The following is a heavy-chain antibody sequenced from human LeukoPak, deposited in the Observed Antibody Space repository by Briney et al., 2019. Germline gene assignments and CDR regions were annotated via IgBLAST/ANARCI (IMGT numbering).Heavy chain of an antibody. CDR3: ARDTTLDYDILTGFHY. J-gene: IGHJ4*02. D-gene: IGHD3-9*01. V-gene: IGHV3-30*04. CDR1: GFTFSSYA. CDR2: ISYDGSNK. Sequence: GGSLRLSCAASGFTFSSYAMHWVRQAPGKGLEWVAVISYDGSNKYYADSVKGRFTISRDNSKNTLYLQMNSLRAEDTAVYYCARDTTLDYDILTGFHYWGQGTLVTVSS.